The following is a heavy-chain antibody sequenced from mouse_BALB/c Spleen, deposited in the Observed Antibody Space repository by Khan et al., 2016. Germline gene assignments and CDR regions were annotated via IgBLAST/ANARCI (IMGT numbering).Heavy chain of an antibody. V-gene: IGHV5-15*02. CDR1: GFTFSDYG. D-gene: IGHD1-1*01. CDR3: ARDYYGSSWYFDV. J-gene: IGHJ1*01. Sequence: EVELVESGGGLVQPGGSRKLSCAASGFTFSDYGMAWVRQAPGKGPEWVAFISNLAYSIYYADTVTGRFTISRENAKNTLYLEMNSLRSEDTAMYYCARDYYGSSWYFDVWGAGTTVTVSS. CDR2: ISNLAYSI.